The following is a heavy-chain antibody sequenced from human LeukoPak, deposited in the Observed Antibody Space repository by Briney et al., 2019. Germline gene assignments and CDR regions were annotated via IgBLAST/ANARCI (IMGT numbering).Heavy chain of an antibody. CDR3: AKDSDYYDSSGYYDY. Sequence: GGSLRLSCAASGFTFSSYSMNWVRQAPGKGLEWVSYISSSSSTIYYADSVKGRFTISRDNAKNSLYLQMNSLRAEDTALYYCAKDSDYYDSSGYYDYWGQGTLVTVSS. J-gene: IGHJ4*02. D-gene: IGHD3-22*01. CDR2: ISSSSSTI. V-gene: IGHV3-48*04. CDR1: GFTFSSYS.